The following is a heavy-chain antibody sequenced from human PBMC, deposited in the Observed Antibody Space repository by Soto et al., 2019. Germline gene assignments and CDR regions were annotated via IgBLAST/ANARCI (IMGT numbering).Heavy chain of an antibody. V-gene: IGHV4-4*02. Sequence: QVQLQESGPGLVKPSGTLSLTCAVSSGSISSSNWWSWVRQPPGKGLEWIGEIYHSGSTNYNPSLKSRVTISVDKSKNQFSLKLSSVTAADTAVYYCARDRGEQWLVRAYYFDYWGQGTLVTVSS. CDR3: ARDRGEQWLVRAYYFDY. D-gene: IGHD6-19*01. CDR2: IYHSGST. CDR1: SGSISSSNW. J-gene: IGHJ4*02.